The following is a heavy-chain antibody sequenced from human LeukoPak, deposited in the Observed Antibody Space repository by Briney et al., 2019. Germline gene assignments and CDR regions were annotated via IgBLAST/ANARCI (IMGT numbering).Heavy chain of an antibody. CDR1: GCTFSSYS. CDR3: AREESSSSGYYFDY. CDR2: ISSNSNI. Sequence: GGSLRLSCAASGCTFSSYSMNWVRQAPGKGLEWVSSISSNSNIYYADSVKGRFTISIDNAKNSLYLQMNSLRAEDTAVYYCAREESSSSGYYFDYWGQGALVTVSS. J-gene: IGHJ4*02. D-gene: IGHD6-6*01. V-gene: IGHV3-21*01.